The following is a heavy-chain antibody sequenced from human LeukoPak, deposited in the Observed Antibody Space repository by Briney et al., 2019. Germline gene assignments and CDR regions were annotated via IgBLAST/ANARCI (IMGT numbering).Heavy chain of an antibody. V-gene: IGHV3-15*01. CDR1: GLTFTNAW. Sequence: KTGGSLRLSCAASGLTFTNAWLNWVRLAPGKGREWGAHIKSKNDGGATDYAAPVNRRFTVSRDDSKNTLYLQMNRLQIEDTAIYYCTTDLPYCSSTTCYADWGQGTLVTLSS. CDR2: IKSKNDGGAT. D-gene: IGHD2-2*01. J-gene: IGHJ4*02. CDR3: TTDLPYCSSTTCYAD.